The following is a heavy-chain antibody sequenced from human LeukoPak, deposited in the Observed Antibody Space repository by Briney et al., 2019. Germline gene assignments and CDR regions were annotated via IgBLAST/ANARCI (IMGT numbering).Heavy chain of an antibody. CDR2: IYTSRST. J-gene: IGHJ6*03. D-gene: IGHD2-15*01. CDR1: GGSISSRSYY. CDR3: ARDRRCSGGSCYSRGRNYYYYYMDV. Sequence: PSQTLSLTCTVSGGSISSRSYYWSWIRQPAGKGLEWIGRIYTSRSTNYNPSLKSRVPISVNTSKKQFSLKLSSVTAADTAVYYCARDRRCSGGSCYSRGRNYYYYYMDVWGKGTTVTVSS. V-gene: IGHV4-61*02.